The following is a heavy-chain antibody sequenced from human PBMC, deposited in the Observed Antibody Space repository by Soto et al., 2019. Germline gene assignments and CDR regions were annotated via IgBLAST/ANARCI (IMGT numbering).Heavy chain of an antibody. CDR3: VKDGSSGWPYYYDMDV. CDR2: ISYDGSNK. V-gene: IGHV3-30*18. CDR1: GFTFSSYG. Sequence: GGSLRLSCAASGFTFSSYGMHWVRQAPGKGLEWVAVISYDGSNKYYADSVKGRFTISRDNSKNTLYLQMSSLRAEDTAVYYCVKDGSSGWPYYYDMDVRGTGTRVPVSP. J-gene: IGHJ6*04. D-gene: IGHD6-19*01.